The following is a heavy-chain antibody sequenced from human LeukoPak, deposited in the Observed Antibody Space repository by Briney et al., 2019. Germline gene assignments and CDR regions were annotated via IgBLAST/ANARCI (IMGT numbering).Heavy chain of an antibody. CDR2: ISSNGGST. CDR3: AARYCSSTSCYPGDYYYYGMDV. J-gene: IGHJ6*02. CDR1: GFTFSSYA. V-gene: IGHV3-64*01. D-gene: IGHD2-2*01. Sequence: QPGESLRLSCAASGFTFSSYAMHWVRQAPGKGLEYVSAISSNGGSTYYANSVKGRFTISRDNSKNTLYLQMGSLRAEDMAVYYCAARYCSSTSCYPGDYYYYGMDVWGQGTTVTVSS.